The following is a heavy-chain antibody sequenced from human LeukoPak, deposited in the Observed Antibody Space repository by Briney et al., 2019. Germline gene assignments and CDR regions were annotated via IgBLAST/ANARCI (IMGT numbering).Heavy chain of an antibody. Sequence: GGSLRLSCTASGFTFRDYVMNWVRHAPGKGLAWVSVIGGDATTTDYADSGKGRFAISRDNSKNTVYQEANSLRTEETAVYYCAAYFHDARSCSRGGFSHWGQGVLVTVSS. J-gene: IGHJ4*02. D-gene: IGHD3-3*01. V-gene: IGHV3-23*01. CDR1: GFTFRDYV. CDR2: IGGDATTT. CDR3: AAYFHDARSCSRGGFSH.